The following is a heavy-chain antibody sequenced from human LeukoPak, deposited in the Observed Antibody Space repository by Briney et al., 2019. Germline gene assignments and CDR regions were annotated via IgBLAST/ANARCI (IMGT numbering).Heavy chain of an antibody. Sequence: GGSLRLSCAASQFAFGAYVIHWVRQAPGKGLEWVAIILHDGSIKSYADSVKGRFTISKDNSKSTLSLQLNSLRPEDTALYYCTKSHTSYYYDSGSYSSPFDFWGQGSLVTVSS. J-gene: IGHJ4*02. CDR3: TKSHTSYYYDSGSYSSPFDF. D-gene: IGHD3-10*01. CDR1: QFAFGAYV. V-gene: IGHV3-30*18. CDR2: ILHDGSIK.